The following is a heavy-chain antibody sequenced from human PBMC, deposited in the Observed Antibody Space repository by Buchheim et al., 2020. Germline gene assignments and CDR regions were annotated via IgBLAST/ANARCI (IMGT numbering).Heavy chain of an antibody. D-gene: IGHD3-22*01. CDR3: ARVSSGEDYYYDSSGYYSLFDY. V-gene: IGHV4-30-4*01. J-gene: IGHJ4*02. CDR1: GGSISSGDYY. Sequence: QVQLQESGPGLVKPSQTLSLTCTVSGGSISSGDYYWSWIRQPPGKGLEWIGYIYYSGSTYYNPSLKSRVTISVDTSQNQFSLKLSSVTAADTAVYYCARVSSGEDYYYDSSGYYSLFDYWGQGTL. CDR2: IYYSGST.